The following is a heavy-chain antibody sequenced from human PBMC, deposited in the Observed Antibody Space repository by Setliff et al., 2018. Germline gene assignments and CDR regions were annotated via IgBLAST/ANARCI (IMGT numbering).Heavy chain of an antibody. CDR1: GSTFTGYY. J-gene: IGHJ4*02. CDR3: AREVLSTVVAWDY. Sequence: ASVKVSCKASGSTFTGYYIRWLRQAPGQGLEWMGCINPNSGDTTFAQKFQGRVTITRDTSNSTDYMDLSRLTSDDTAVYYCAREVLSTVVAWDYWGQGTLVTVSS. CDR2: INPNSGDT. D-gene: IGHD4-17*01. V-gene: IGHV1-2*02.